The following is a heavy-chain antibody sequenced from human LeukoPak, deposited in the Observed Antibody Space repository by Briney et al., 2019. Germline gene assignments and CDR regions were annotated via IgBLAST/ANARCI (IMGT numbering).Heavy chain of an antibody. J-gene: IGHJ5*02. CDR1: GGSISSYY. CDR2: IYPSGST. CDR3: ARDTEYCSSTSCQNWIDP. Sequence: PSETLSLTCTVSGGSISSYYWSWIRQPAGKGLEWIGRIYPSGSTNYNPSLKSRVTMSVDTSKNQFFLKLSSVTAADTAVYYRARDTEYCSSTSCQNWIDPWGQGTLVTVSS. V-gene: IGHV4-4*07. D-gene: IGHD2-2*01.